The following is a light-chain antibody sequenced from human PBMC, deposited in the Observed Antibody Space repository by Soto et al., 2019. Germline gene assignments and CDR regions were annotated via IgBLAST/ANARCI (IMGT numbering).Light chain of an antibody. Sequence: DIVMTQSPLSLPFTPGEPPSIPARFSQSPLLVIGTNYLDWYLQKPGQSPQLLIYLGSNRASGVPDRFSGSGSGTDFTLKISRVEAEDVGVYYCMQALQTPKTFGQGTKVEIK. V-gene: IGKV2-28*01. CDR1: QSPLLVIGTNY. CDR2: LGS. J-gene: IGKJ1*01. CDR3: MQALQTPKT.